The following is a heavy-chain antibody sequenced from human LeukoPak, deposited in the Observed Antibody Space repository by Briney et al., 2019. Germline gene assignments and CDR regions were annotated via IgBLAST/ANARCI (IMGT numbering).Heavy chain of an antibody. CDR2: ISSDGSNR. CDR3: AKPCSNTNSNDY. Sequence: GGSRRLSCEASGFTFSRCDMRWFGQAPGKGLEWVAFISSDGSNRYYADSVKGRFTISRDNSKNTLYLRMNSLRAEDTAVYYCAKPCSNTNSNDYWGQGTLVTVSS. V-gene: IGHV3-30*18. J-gene: IGHJ4*02. CDR1: GFTFSRCD. D-gene: IGHD2-2*01.